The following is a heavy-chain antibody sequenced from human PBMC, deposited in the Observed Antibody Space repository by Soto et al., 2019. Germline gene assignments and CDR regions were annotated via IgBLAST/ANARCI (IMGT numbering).Heavy chain of an antibody. D-gene: IGHD6-6*01. CDR3: AKRVEYSSSTHYFDY. Sequence: EVQLLESGGGLVQPGGSLRLACAASGFTFSRYAMSWVRQAPGKGLEWVSAISDSGGSTYYADSVKGRFTISRDNSKNTLYLQMQSLRAEDTAVYYCAKRVEYSSSTHYFDYWGQETLVTVSS. J-gene: IGHJ4*02. CDR1: GFTFSRYA. V-gene: IGHV3-23*01. CDR2: ISDSGGST.